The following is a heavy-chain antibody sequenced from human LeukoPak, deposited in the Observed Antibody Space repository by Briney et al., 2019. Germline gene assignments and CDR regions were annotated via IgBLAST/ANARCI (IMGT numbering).Heavy chain of an antibody. CDR2: NSYSGST. J-gene: IGHJ4*02. Sequence: SETLSLTCTVSGGSISTYYWSWIRQPPGKELEWIGYNSYSGSTNYNPSLKSRVTISVDTSKNQFSLKLSSVTAADTAVYYCAREQIFGVVIYFDYWGQGTLVTVSS. D-gene: IGHD3-3*01. CDR1: GGSISTYY. CDR3: AREQIFGVVIYFDY. V-gene: IGHV4-59*01.